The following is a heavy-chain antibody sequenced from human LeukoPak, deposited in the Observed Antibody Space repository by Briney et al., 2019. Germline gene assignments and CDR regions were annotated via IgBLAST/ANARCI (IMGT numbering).Heavy chain of an antibody. D-gene: IGHD1-1*01. Sequence: GGSLRLSCAASGFTFSSYWMSWMRQAPGKGLEWVANIKYDGNEEYYVDSVKGRFTISRDNAKNSLYLQLNSLRVEDTAVYYCKSGGAAPGSFGYWGQGTLVTVSP. CDR1: GFTFSSYW. CDR2: IKYDGNEE. CDR3: KSGGAAPGSFGY. J-gene: IGHJ4*02. V-gene: IGHV3-7*01.